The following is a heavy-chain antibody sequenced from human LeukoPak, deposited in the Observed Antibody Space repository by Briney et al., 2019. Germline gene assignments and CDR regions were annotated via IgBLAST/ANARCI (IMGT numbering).Heavy chain of an antibody. V-gene: IGHV1-69*05. CDR3: ARAVRFLEWLLSPAAFDI. CDR1: GGTFSSYA. D-gene: IGHD3-3*01. CDR2: IIPMFGTA. J-gene: IGHJ3*02. Sequence: SVKVSCKASGGTFSSYAINWVRQAPGQGLEWMGGIIPMFGTANYAQKLQGRVTMTTDTSTSTAYMELRSLRSDDTAVYYCARAVRFLEWLLSPAAFDIWGQGTMVTVSS.